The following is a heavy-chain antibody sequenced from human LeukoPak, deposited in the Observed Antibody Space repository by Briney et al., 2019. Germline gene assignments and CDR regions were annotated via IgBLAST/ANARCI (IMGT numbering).Heavy chain of an antibody. CDR3: ARGRQGELPLEF. CDR1: GFTFSSCA. CDR2: LSDSGRKT. Sequence: GGSLRLSCAASGFTFSSCAMSWVRQAPGKGLEWVSALSDSGRKTYYADSVKGRFTISRDSSKNTLYLQMNSLRAENTAIYSCARGRQGELPLEFWGQGTLVTVSS. J-gene: IGHJ4*02. D-gene: IGHD1-7*01. V-gene: IGHV3-23*01.